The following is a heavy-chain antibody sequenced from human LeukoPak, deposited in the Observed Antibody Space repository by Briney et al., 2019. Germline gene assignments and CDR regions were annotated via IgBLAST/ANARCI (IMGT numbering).Heavy chain of an antibody. V-gene: IGHV3-23*01. CDR1: GFTFSSYA. Sequence: GGSLRLSCAASGFTFSSYAMSWVRQAPGKGLEWASAISGSGGSTYYADSVKGRFTISRDNSKNTLYLQMNSLRAEDTAVYYCAKDYRSADLEEDYYDSSGYQDYWGQGTLVTVSS. D-gene: IGHD3-22*01. CDR2: ISGSGGST. CDR3: AKDYRSADLEEDYYDSSGYQDY. J-gene: IGHJ4*02.